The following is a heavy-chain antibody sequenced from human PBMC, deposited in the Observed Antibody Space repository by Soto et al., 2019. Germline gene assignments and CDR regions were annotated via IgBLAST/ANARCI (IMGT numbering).Heavy chain of an antibody. J-gene: IGHJ6*02. D-gene: IGHD2-15*01. CDR3: GSVVLWEDFVKNYGRYYYGMDV. CDR1: GGSISSGDYY. V-gene: IGHV4-30-4*01. Sequence: QVQLQESGPGLVKPSQTLSLTCTVSGGSISSGDYYWSWIRQPPGKGLEWIGYIYYSGSTYYNPSLKSRVTISVDTSKNQFSLMLSSVTAADTAVYYCGSVVLWEDFVKNYGRYYYGMDVWGQGTTVTVSS. CDR2: IYYSGST.